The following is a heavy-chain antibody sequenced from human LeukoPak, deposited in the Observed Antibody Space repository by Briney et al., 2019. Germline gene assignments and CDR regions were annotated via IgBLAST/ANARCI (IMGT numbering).Heavy chain of an antibody. D-gene: IGHD3-10*01. Sequence: GGSLRLSCAASGFTFSSYGMSWVRQAPGKGLEWVSTSRTSDRRTYYADSVKGRFTISRDNSKNTLSLQMNSLRAEDTAIYYCAKEMVLYYYGSGSPGFDYWGQGTLVTVSS. CDR1: GFTFSSYG. CDR2: SRTSDRRT. CDR3: AKEMVLYYYGSGSPGFDY. J-gene: IGHJ4*02. V-gene: IGHV3-23*01.